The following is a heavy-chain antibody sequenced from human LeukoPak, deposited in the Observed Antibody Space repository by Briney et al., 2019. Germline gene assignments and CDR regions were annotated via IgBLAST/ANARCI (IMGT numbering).Heavy chain of an antibody. CDR1: GFTFSSYE. V-gene: IGHV3-48*03. CDR2: ISSSGSTI. CDR3: ARVSVGDAFDI. D-gene: IGHD4-23*01. J-gene: IGHJ3*02. Sequence: GGSLRLSCAASGFTFSSYEMNWVRQAPGKGLEWVSYISSSGSTIYYADSVKGRFTISRDNAKNSLYLQMNSLRAEDTAVYYCARVSVGDAFDIWGQGTMVTVSS.